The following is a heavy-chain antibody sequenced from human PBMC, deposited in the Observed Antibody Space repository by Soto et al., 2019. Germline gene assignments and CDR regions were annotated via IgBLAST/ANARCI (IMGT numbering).Heavy chain of an antibody. Sequence: SETLSLTCIVSGGSISSYYWSWIRQPPGKGLEWIGYIYYSGSTNYNPSLKSRVTISVDTSKNQFSLKLSSVTAADTAVYYCARERGYSGYDLGAFDYWGQGTLVTVSS. CDR3: ARERGYSGYDLGAFDY. V-gene: IGHV4-59*01. CDR1: GGSISSYY. D-gene: IGHD5-12*01. CDR2: IYYSGST. J-gene: IGHJ4*02.